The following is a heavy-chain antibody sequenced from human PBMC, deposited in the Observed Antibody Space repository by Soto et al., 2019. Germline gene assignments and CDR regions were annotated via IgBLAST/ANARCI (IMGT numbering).Heavy chain of an antibody. CDR2: ISYDGSNK. Sequence: REPCGVAELNISSYGMHRFSKDPGKGLEWVAVISYDGSNKYYADSVKGRFTISRDNSKNTLYLQMNSLRAEDTAVYYCVRQAKLTTVIANVGYYYGLDVWGQGTTVTVSS. CDR3: VRQAKLTTVIANVGYYYGLDV. J-gene: IGHJ6*02. CDR1: ELNISSYG. D-gene: IGHD4-4*01. V-gene: IGHV3-30*03.